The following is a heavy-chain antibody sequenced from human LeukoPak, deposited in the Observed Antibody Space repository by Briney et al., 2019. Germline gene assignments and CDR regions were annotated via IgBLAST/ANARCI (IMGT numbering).Heavy chain of an antibody. CDR1: GFIFSDYY. CDR2: ISGDSSYT. D-gene: IGHD6-13*01. J-gene: IGHJ4*02. Sequence: GGSLRLSCAASGFIFSDYYMTWIRQAPGKGLEWISYISGDSSYTRYADSVKGRFTVSRDNAKNSLYLQMNSLRAEDTAVYYCARLHSTAAASTYDYWGQGTLVTVSS. V-gene: IGHV3-11*06. CDR3: ARLHSTAAASTYDY.